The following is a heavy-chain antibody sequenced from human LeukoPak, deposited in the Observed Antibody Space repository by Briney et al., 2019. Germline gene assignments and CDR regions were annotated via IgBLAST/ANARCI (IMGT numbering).Heavy chain of an antibody. V-gene: IGHV3-30-3*01. CDR2: ISYDGSNI. CDR3: ASISGASWGDY. CDR1: GFTFSTYA. J-gene: IGHJ4*02. Sequence: GSLRLSCAASGFTFSTYALHWVRQAPGKGLEWVAVISYDGSNIYYADSVKGRFTISRDNSKNTLYLQMNSLRAEDTAVYYCASISGASWGDYWGQGTLVTVSS. D-gene: IGHD3-16*01.